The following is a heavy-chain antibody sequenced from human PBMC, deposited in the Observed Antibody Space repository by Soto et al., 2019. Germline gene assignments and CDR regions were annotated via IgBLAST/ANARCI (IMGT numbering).Heavy chain of an antibody. CDR3: ARGLIVVPSTFDY. J-gene: IGHJ4*02. Sequence: ASVKVSCKASGYTFTGYYMHWVRQAPGQGLEWMGWLNPNSGGTNYAQKLQGRVTMTRDTSISTAYMELSRLRSDDTAVYYCARGLIVVPSTFDYWGQGTLVTVSS. CDR1: GYTFTGYY. D-gene: IGHD3-22*01. CDR2: LNPNSGGT. V-gene: IGHV1-2*02.